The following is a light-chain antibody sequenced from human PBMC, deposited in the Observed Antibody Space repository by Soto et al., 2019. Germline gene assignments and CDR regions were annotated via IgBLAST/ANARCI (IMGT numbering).Light chain of an antibody. Sequence: QSALTQPASVSGSPGQSITISCTGTSSDVGGYNYVSWYQQHPGKAPKLMIYAVTDRPSGVSSRFSGSKSGNTASLTISGLQAEDEADYYCQSYDISLTGFWIFDGGTKVTVL. CDR1: SSDVGGYNY. V-gene: IGLV2-14*01. J-gene: IGLJ2*01. CDR2: AVT. CDR3: QSYDISLTGFWI.